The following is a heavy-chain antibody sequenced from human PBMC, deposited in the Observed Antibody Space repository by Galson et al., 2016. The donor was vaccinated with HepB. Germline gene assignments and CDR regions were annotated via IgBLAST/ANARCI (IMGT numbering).Heavy chain of an antibody. CDR1: GYSFTNFW. CDR3: ARSPNYFDD. V-gene: IGHV5-51*01. CDR2: IFPGYPDT. D-gene: IGHD2-8*01. Sequence: QSGAEVKRPGQSLKISCQGSGYSFTNFWIAWVRQMPGKGLEYMGTIFPGYPDTRYSPSFQGQATISADKSISTAYLQWSSLQASDSAMYYCARSPNYFDDWGQGTLVTVSS. J-gene: IGHJ4*02.